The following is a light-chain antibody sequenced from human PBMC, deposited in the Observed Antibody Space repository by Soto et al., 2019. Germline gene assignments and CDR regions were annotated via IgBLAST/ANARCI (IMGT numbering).Light chain of an antibody. CDR1: QSVSNNY. CDR3: QQYVSSPLT. Sequence: EIVLTQSPGTLSLSPGEGATLSCRASQSVSNNYLAWYQQKPGHAPRLVISGASSRATAIPDRFSGSGSGTDFTLTISRLEPEDFAVYYCQQYVSSPLTFGGGTKVEIK. CDR2: GAS. J-gene: IGKJ4*01. V-gene: IGKV3-20*01.